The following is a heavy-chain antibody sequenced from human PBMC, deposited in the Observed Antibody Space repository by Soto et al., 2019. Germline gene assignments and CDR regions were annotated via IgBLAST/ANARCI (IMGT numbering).Heavy chain of an antibody. Sequence: QVQLVESGGGVVQPGRTLRLSCAASGYTFSSYGMHWVLQAQGKGMEWVAVIWYDGSNKYYSDSVTGRITISRDNSKNTLYLQMNSLRAEDTAVYYCARGAVWCDPCGQGTLVTVSS. J-gene: IGHJ5*02. CDR1: GYTFSSYG. CDR3: ARGAVWCDP. D-gene: IGHD6-19*01. V-gene: IGHV3-33*01. CDR2: IWYDGSNK.